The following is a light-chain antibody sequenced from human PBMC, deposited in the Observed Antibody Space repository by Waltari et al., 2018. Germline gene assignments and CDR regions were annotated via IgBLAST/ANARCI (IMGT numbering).Light chain of an antibody. Sequence: QSALTQPAPVSGSPGHSITISCTGPSSHVGGYNYVSWYQQHPGKAPKLMIYDVRKRPSGVSNRFSGSTSGNTASLTISGLQAEDEADYYCSSYTSSSTFVVFGGGTKLTVL. V-gene: IGLV2-14*01. CDR3: SSYTSSSTFVV. CDR2: DVR. CDR1: SSHVGGYNY. J-gene: IGLJ2*01.